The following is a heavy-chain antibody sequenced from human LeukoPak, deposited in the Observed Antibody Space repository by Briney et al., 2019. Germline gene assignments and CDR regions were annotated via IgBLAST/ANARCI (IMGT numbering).Heavy chain of an antibody. J-gene: IGHJ4*02. CDR2: IFHSGIT. CDR3: ARELGPYYYDSSGYPDY. Sequence: SSETLSLTCGVSGFSISSGYFWAWIRQSPGKGLEWIGSIFHSGITYYNPSLRSRITISVDTSKNQFSLKLSSVTAADTAVYYCARELGPYYYDSSGYPDYWGQGTLVTVSS. D-gene: IGHD3-22*01. V-gene: IGHV4-38-2*02. CDR1: GFSISSGYF.